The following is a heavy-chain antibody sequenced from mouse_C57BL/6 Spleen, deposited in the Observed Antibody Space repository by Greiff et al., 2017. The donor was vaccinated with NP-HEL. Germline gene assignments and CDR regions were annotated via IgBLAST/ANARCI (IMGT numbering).Heavy chain of an antibody. CDR3: ARGGEDDYDAMDY. CDR2: IYPGSGST. Sequence: QVQLQQPGAELVKPGASVKMSCKASGYTFTSYWITWVKQRPGQGLEWIGDIYPGSGSTNYNEKFKSKATLTVDTSSSTAYMQLSSLTSEDSAVYYCARGGEDDYDAMDYWGQGTSVTVSS. V-gene: IGHV1-55*01. CDR1: GYTFTSYW. J-gene: IGHJ4*01.